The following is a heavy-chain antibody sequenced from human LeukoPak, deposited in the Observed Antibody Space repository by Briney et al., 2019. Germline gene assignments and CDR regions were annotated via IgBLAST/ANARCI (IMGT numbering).Heavy chain of an antibody. Sequence: SGGSLRLSCAASGFTFSSYWMHWVRQAPGKGLVWVSRINSDGSSTSYADSVKGRFTISRDNAKNTLYLQMNSLRAEDTAVYYCARDGDDYGDYGAFDIWGQGTMVTVSS. V-gene: IGHV3-74*01. J-gene: IGHJ3*02. CDR2: INSDGSST. D-gene: IGHD4-17*01. CDR1: GFTFSSYW. CDR3: ARDGDDYGDYGAFDI.